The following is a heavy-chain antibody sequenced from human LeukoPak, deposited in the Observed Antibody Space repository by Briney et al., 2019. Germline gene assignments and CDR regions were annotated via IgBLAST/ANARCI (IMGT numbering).Heavy chain of an antibody. J-gene: IGHJ6*03. CDR1: GGSISSGSYY. Sequence: SQTLSLTCTVSGGSISSGSYYWSWIRQPAGKGLEWIGRIYTSGSTNYNPSLKSRVTMSVDTSKNQFSLKLSSVTAADTAVYYCARDGAPPEGWYAQESAYYMDVWGKGTTVTISS. CDR3: ARDGAPPEGWYAQESAYYMDV. CDR2: IYTSGST. V-gene: IGHV4-61*02. D-gene: IGHD6-19*01.